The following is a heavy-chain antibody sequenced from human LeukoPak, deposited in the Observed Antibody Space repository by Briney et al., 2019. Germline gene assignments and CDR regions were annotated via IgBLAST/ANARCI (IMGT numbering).Heavy chain of an antibody. Sequence: PGRSLRLSCAASGFSFSSYGMHWVRQAPGKGLEWVAVVSYDASKYYHADSVKGRFTISRDNAKNSLYLQMNSLRAEDTAVYYCAVGWYGGSPLGYWGQGTLVTVSS. V-gene: IGHV3-30*03. J-gene: IGHJ4*02. CDR2: VSYDASKY. CDR3: AVGWYGGSPLGY. D-gene: IGHD1-26*01. CDR1: GFSFSSYG.